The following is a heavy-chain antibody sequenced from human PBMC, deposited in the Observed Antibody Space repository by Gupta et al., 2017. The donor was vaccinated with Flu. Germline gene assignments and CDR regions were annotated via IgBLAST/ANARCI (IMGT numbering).Heavy chain of an antibody. CDR2: ISYDGSNK. D-gene: IGHD1-7*01. CDR3: ARERLTGTTSWFDP. V-gene: IGHV3-30-3*01. Sequence: QVQLVESGGGVVHPVRSLRLSCADSGFTFSSFALHWVRQAPGKGLEWVAVISYDGSNKYYADAVKVRFTISRDNSKNTLYLQMNSLRAEDTAVYYGARERLTGTTSWFDPWGQGTLVTVSS. CDR1: GFTFSSFA. J-gene: IGHJ5*02.